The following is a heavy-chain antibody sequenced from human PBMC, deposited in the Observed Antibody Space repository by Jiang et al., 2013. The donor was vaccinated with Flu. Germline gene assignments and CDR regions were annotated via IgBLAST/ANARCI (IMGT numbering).Heavy chain of an antibody. CDR3: ATDPKPGIAVAGTRLGENAFDI. CDR2: FDPEDGET. V-gene: IGHV1-24*01. J-gene: IGHJ3*02. D-gene: IGHD6-19*01. CDR1: GYTLTELS. Sequence: SGAEVKKPGASVKVSCKVSGYTLTELSMHWVRQAPGKGLEWMGGFDPEDGETIYAQKFQGRVTMTEDTSTDTAYMELSSLRSEDTAVYYCATDPKPGIAVAGTRLGENAFDIWGQGTMVTVSS.